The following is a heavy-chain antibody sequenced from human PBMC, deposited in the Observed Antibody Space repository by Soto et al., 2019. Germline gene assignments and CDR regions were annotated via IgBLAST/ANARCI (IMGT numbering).Heavy chain of an antibody. J-gene: IGHJ4*02. CDR2: ISGSGSHT. CDR1: RFTFNNYA. CDR3: AKETRDTAMPEGVFDS. D-gene: IGHD5-18*01. V-gene: IGHV3-23*01. Sequence: EVQLLESGGTLVQPGESLRLSCAASRFTFNNYAMVWVRQAPGKGLEWVSVISGSGSHTYYADSVRGRLTISRDNSKNTLFLQMDSLRVEDTALYYCAKETRDTAMPEGVFDSWGQGTLVTVSS.